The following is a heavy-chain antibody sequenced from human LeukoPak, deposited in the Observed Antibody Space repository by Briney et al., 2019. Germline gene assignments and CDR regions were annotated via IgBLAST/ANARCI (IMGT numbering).Heavy chain of an antibody. J-gene: IGHJ4*02. Sequence: PGGSLRLSCAASGFTFDDYAMHWVRQAPGKGLEWVSGISWNSGSIGYADSVKGRFTISRDNAKNSLYLQMNSLRAEDTALYYCAMGGSGYSYIFDYWGQGTLVTVSS. D-gene: IGHD5-18*01. CDR1: GFTFDDYA. V-gene: IGHV3-9*01. CDR2: ISWNSGSI. CDR3: AMGGSGYSYIFDY.